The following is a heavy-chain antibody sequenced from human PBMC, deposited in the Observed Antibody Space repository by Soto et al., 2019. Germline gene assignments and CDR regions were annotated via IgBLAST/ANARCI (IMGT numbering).Heavy chain of an antibody. CDR3: ARGYCSSTSCSADYYYYGMDV. J-gene: IGHJ6*02. Sequence: QVQLVQSGAEVKKPGSSVKVSCKASGGTFSSYAISWVRQAPGQGLEWMGGIIPIFGTANYAQKFQGRVTMTADESTSTAYMELSSLRSEDTAVYYCARGYCSSTSCSADYYYYGMDVWGQGTTVTVSS. D-gene: IGHD2-2*01. V-gene: IGHV1-69*01. CDR1: GGTFSSYA. CDR2: IIPIFGTA.